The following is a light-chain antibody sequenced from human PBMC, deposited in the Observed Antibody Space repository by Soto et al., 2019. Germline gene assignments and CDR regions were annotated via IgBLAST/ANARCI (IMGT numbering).Light chain of an antibody. CDR2: GAS. CDR3: QHYNNWPPYS. Sequence: ETVMTQSPDTLSVSPGESATLSCRASQAVSTNLAWFQQKPGQTPRPVLYGASKRATGIPARFSGSGSGRHFTLTISSLQSEDFGVYYCQHYNNWPPYSFGQGTKVEIK. CDR1: QAVSTN. V-gene: IGKV3-15*01. J-gene: IGKJ2*03.